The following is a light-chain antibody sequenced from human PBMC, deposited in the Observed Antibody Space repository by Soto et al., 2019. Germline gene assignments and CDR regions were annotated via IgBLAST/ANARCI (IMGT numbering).Light chain of an antibody. CDR2: WAS. Sequence: DIVMTQSPDSLAVSLGERATINCKSSQSVLYSSNNKNYLAWYQQKPAQPPKLLIYWASTRESGVPDRFSGSGSGTDFTLTISSLQAEDVALYYCKQYYSTPWTFGQGTKVEIK. J-gene: IGKJ1*01. CDR1: QSVLYSSNNKNY. CDR3: KQYYSTPWT. V-gene: IGKV4-1*01.